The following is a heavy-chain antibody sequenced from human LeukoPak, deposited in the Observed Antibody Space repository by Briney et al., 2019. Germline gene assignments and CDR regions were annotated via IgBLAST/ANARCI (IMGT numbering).Heavy chain of an antibody. CDR2: INPDSGGT. CDR1: GYTFTSYY. CDR3: AREARAGNWFDP. J-gene: IGHJ5*02. V-gene: IGHV1-2*02. Sequence: ASVKVSCKASGYTFTSYYIHWVRQAPGQGLEWMGWINPDSGGTNYAQKFQGRVTMTRDTSISTVYMGLSMLRSDDTAMYYCAREARAGNWFDPWGQGTLVIVSS.